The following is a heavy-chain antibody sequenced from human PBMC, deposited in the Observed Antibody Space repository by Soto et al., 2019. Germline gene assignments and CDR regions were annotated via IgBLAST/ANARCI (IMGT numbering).Heavy chain of an antibody. CDR3: ARGDVNWFDP. V-gene: IGHV1-2*02. CDR2: INPKSGVT. Sequence: ASVKVSFKASGYSFIGYYMHWLRQAPGQGLEWMGWINPKSGVTNYAQKFQGRVTMTRDTSITTAYMELSSLRSNDTAVYYCARGDVNWFDPWGQGTLVTVSS. D-gene: IGHD2-21*02. CDR1: GYSFIGYY. J-gene: IGHJ5*02.